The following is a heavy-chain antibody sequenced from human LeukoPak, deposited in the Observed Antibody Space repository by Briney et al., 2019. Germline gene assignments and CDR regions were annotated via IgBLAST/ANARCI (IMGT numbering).Heavy chain of an antibody. CDR2: ISGSGGST. J-gene: IGHJ4*02. D-gene: IGHD3-22*01. Sequence: GGSLRLSCAASGFTFSSYAMSWVRQAPGKGLEWVSAISGSGGSTYYADSVKGRFTISRDNSKNTLYLQMNSLRAEDTAVYYCAKGGVYDSSGYYRLDYWGQGTLVTVSS. CDR1: GFTFSSYA. V-gene: IGHV3-23*01. CDR3: AKGGVYDSSGYYRLDY.